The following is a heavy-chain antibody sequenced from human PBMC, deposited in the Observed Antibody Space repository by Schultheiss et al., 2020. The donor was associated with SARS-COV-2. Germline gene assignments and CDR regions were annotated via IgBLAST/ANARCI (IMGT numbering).Heavy chain of an antibody. J-gene: IGHJ6*02. Sequence: ASVKVSCKATGYSFTDYYIHWVRQAPGQGLEWMGWISAYNGDTNYAQKLQGRVTMTTDTSTSTAYMELRSLRSDDTAVYYCASNVASKTLYYYDSSGYYGVAYYYGMDVWGQGTTVTVSS. CDR2: ISAYNGDT. D-gene: IGHD3-22*01. CDR3: ASNVASKTLYYYDSSGYYGVAYYYGMDV. V-gene: IGHV1-18*04. CDR1: GYSFTDYY.